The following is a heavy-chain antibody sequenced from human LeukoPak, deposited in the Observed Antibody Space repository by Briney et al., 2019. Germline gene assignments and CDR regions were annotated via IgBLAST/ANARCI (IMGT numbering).Heavy chain of an antibody. CDR3: ARQTGSGSYYFFDY. CDR1: GGSISSYY. CDR2: IYTSGST. Sequence: SETLSLTRTVSGGSISSYYWSWIRQPPGKGLEWIGYIYTSGSTNYNPSLKSRVTISVDTSKNQFSLKLSSVTAADTAVYYCARQTGSGSYYFFDYWGQGTLVTASS. V-gene: IGHV4-4*09. D-gene: IGHD1-26*01. J-gene: IGHJ4*02.